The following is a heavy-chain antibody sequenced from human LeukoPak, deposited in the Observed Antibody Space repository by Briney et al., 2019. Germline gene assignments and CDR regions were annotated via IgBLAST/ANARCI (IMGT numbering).Heavy chain of an antibody. CDR2: ISAYNGNT. D-gene: IGHD2-15*01. CDR1: GYTFTSYG. J-gene: IGHJ6*02. V-gene: IGHV1-18*01. CDR3: ATKKVGYYYYGMDV. Sequence: ASVKVSCKASGYTFTSYGISWVRQAPGQGLEWMGWISAYNGNTNYAQKLQGRVTMTTDTSTSTAYIELRSLRSDDTAVYYCATKKVGYYYYGMDVWGQGTTVTVS.